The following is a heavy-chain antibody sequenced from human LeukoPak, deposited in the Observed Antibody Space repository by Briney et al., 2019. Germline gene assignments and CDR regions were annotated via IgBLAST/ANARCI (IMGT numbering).Heavy chain of an antibody. D-gene: IGHD5-18*01. CDR3: AKDSGGYTYIFDH. V-gene: IGHV3-30*18. J-gene: IGHJ4*02. CDR1: GFTLSSYG. Sequence: GGSLRLSCAASGFTLSSYGIHWVSQAPGKGLEWEAVISYDGSNKYYADSVKGRFTISRDNSKNTLRLQMSSLRAEDTAVYYCAKDSGGYTYIFDHWGQGTLVTVSS. CDR2: ISYDGSNK.